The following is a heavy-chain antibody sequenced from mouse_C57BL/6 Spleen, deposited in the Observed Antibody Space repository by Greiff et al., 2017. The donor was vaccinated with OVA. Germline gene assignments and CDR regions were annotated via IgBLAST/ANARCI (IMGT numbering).Heavy chain of an antibody. V-gene: IGHV1-26*01. CDR1: GYTFTDYY. Sequence: VQLQQSGPELVKPGASVKISCKASGYTFTDYYMNWVKQSHGKSLEWIGDINPNNGGTSYNQKFKGKATLTVDKSSSTAYMELRSLTSEDSAVYYCARDGANWDGYWGQGTTLTVSS. CDR2: INPNNGGT. J-gene: IGHJ2*01. CDR3: ARDGANWDGY. D-gene: IGHD4-1*01.